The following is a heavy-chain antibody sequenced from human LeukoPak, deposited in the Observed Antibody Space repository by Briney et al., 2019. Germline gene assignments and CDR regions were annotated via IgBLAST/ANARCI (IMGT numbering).Heavy chain of an antibody. D-gene: IGHD6-19*01. CDR1: GGSISSSSYY. CDR2: IYYSGST. J-gene: IGHJ4*02. CDR3: ARGYSSGWSPHYYFDY. Sequence: SETLSLTCTVSGGSISSSSYYWGWIRQPPGKGLEWIGSIYYSGSTYYNPSLKSRVTISVDTSKNQFSLKLSSVTAADTAVYYCARGYSSGWSPHYYFDYWGQGTLVTVSS. V-gene: IGHV4-39*07.